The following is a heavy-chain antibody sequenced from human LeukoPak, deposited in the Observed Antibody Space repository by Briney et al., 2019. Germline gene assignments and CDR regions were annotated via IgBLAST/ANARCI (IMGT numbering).Heavy chain of an antibody. CDR1: GFTFDDYG. CDR3: ARDRNYYGSGSYYPNWFDP. CDR2: INWNGGST. D-gene: IGHD3-10*01. V-gene: IGHV3-20*04. J-gene: IGHJ5*02. Sequence: PGGSLRLSCAASGFTFDDYGMSWVRQAPGKGLEWVSGINWNGGSTGYADSVKGRFTISRDNAKNSLYLQMNSLRAEDTALYYCARDRNYYGSGSYYPNWFDPWGQGTLVTVSS.